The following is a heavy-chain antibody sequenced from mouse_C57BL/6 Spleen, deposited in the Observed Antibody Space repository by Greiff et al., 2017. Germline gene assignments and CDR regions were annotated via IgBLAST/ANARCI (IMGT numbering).Heavy chain of an antibody. J-gene: IGHJ2*01. CDR1: GYAFSSSW. D-gene: IGHD2-5*01. Sequence: VQLQQSGPELVKPGASVKISCKASGYAFSSSWMNWVKQRPGKGLEWIGRIYPGDGDTNYNWKFKGKATLTADKSSSTAYMQLSSLTSEDSAVYFCARWYSNYYFDYWGQGTTLTVSS. CDR3: ARWYSNYYFDY. V-gene: IGHV1-82*01. CDR2: IYPGDGDT.